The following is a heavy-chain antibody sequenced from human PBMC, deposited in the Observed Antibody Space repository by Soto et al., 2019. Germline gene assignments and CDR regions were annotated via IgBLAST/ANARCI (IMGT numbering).Heavy chain of an antibody. D-gene: IGHD4-17*01. CDR3: ATGLVVDYGIDY. V-gene: IGHV1-69*02. J-gene: IGHJ4*02. Sequence: QVQLVQSGAEVKKPGSSVKVSCKASGGTFSSYTISWVRQAPGQGLEWMGRIIPILGIANYAQKFQGRGTITADKSTSTAYMELSSLRSEDTAVYYCATGLVVDYGIDYWGQGTLVTVSS. CDR1: GGTFSSYT. CDR2: IIPILGIA.